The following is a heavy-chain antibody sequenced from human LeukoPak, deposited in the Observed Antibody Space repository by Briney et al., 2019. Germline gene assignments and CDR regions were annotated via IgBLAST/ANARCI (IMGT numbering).Heavy chain of an antibody. CDR3: ARGGTRNDY. V-gene: IGHV1-18*01. CDR2: ISPYNGNT. J-gene: IGHJ4*02. CDR1: GYSFINNG. D-gene: IGHD3-16*01. Sequence: ASVKVSCKASGYSFINNGINWVRQAPGQGLEWMGWISPYNGNTNFAQKLQGRVTLTTDTSTSTAYLELRSLRSDDTAVYYCARGGTRNDYWGQGTLVTVSS.